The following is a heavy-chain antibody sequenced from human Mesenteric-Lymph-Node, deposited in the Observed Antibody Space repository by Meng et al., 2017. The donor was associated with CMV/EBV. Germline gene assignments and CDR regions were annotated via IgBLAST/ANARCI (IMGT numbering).Heavy chain of an antibody. J-gene: IGHJ5*02. CDR3: ARTPTTGWFDP. CDR2: INHTEST. D-gene: IGHD4-11*01. Sequence: VACAVYGGSLSDYYWSWIRQPPGKGLEWIGEINHTESTNYNPSLKSRVTISVDTSKSQFSLKMRSVTAADTAVYYCARTPTTGWFDPWGQGTLVTVSS. CDR1: GGSLSDYY. V-gene: IGHV4-34*01.